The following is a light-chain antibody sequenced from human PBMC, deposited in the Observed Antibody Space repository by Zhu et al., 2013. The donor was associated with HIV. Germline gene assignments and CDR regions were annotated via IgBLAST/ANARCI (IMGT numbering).Light chain of an antibody. CDR2: EVT. CDR1: SSDIGNYKF. CDR3: KSYTNKRNLYV. Sequence: QSGLTQPASVSGSPGQSITISCTGTSSDIGNYKFVSWYQQHPDRAPKLLIFEVTKRPSGVSDRFSGSKSGNTASLTISGLQAEDEADYYCKSYTNKRNLYVFGSGTKVTVL. J-gene: IGLJ1*01. V-gene: IGLV2-14*02.